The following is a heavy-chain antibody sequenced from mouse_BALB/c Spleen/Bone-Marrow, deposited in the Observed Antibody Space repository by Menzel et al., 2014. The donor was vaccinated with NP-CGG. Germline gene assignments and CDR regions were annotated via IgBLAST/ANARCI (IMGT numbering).Heavy chain of an antibody. CDR1: GFTFSDYY. J-gene: IGHJ4*01. CDR2: ISNGGGST. CDR3: STMITTPYALDY. D-gene: IGHD2-4*01. V-gene: IGHV5-12*01. Sequence: EVNLVESGGGSVQPGGSLKLSCAASGFTFSDYYMYWVRQTPEKRLEWVAYISNGGGSTYYPDTIKGRFTISRDNAKNTLFLQMSRLKSEDTAVYFCSTMITTPYALDYWGQGTLVTVSS.